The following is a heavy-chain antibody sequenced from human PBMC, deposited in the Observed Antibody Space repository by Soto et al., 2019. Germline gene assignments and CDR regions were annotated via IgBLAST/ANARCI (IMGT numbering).Heavy chain of an antibody. CDR3: AKDGADYYDSSRFFYFDY. Sequence: GGSLRLSCAASGFSFSNHSMTWVRQAPGKGLEWVSAISGSGSGTYYADSVKGRFTISRDNSKNTLYLQMNSLRVDDTAVYYCAKDGADYYDSSRFFYFDYWGQAPPITVSS. CDR1: GFSFSNHS. D-gene: IGHD3-22*01. J-gene: IGHJ4*02. V-gene: IGHV3-23*01. CDR2: ISGSGSGT.